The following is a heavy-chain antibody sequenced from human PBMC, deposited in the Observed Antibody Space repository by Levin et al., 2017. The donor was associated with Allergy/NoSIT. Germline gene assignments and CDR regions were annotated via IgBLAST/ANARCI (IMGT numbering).Heavy chain of an antibody. J-gene: IGHJ4*02. CDR1: GYTFTSYG. Sequence: GASVKVSCKASGYTFTSYGISWVRQAPGQGLEWMGWISAYNGNTNYAQKLQGRVTMTTDTSTSTAYMELRSLRSDDTAVYYCARDPLGGDEAQLGYWGQGTLVTVSS. V-gene: IGHV1-18*01. CDR2: ISAYNGNT. D-gene: IGHD2-2*01. CDR3: ARDPLGGDEAQLGY.